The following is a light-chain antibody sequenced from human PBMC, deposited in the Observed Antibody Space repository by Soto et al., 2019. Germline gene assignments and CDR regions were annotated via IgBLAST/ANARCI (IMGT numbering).Light chain of an antibody. CDR2: AAS. J-gene: IGKJ1*01. CDR3: QQSFNSPRT. Sequence: DIQMTQSPSSLSASVGDRVTITCRASQSIRRSLNWYQQKPGKAPKLLIYAASSLQSGVPSRFSGTGSGTDFTLTIISLQPEDFAIYYCQQSFNSPRTFGQGTKVDIK. V-gene: IGKV1-39*01. CDR1: QSIRRS.